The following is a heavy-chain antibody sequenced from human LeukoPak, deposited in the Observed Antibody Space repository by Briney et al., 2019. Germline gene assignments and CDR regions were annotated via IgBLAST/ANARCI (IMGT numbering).Heavy chain of an antibody. CDR1: GGSISSGDYY. J-gene: IGHJ4*02. D-gene: IGHD3-22*01. CDR3: ARRSGYYILYYFDY. CDR2: IYYSGST. V-gene: IGHV4-30-4*01. Sequence: PSQTLSLTCTVSGGSISSGDYYWSWIRQPPGKGLEWIGYIYYSGSTYYNPSLKSRVTISVDTSKNQFSLKLSSVTAADTAVYYCARRSGYYILYYFDYWGQGTLVTVSS.